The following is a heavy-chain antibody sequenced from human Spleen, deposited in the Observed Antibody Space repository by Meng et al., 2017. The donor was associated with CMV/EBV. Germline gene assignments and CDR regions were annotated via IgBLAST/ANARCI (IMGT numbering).Heavy chain of an antibody. Sequence: GGSLRLSCAASGFTFKYAAMNWVRHSPGRGLEWVSGISWHSTNIGYADSVKGRFTISRDNARNSLYLQMNNLKTEDTALYYCIKEYSTSGHFQSWGQGVLVTVSS. CDR3: IKEYSTSGHFQS. CDR2: ISWHSTNI. J-gene: IGHJ4*02. V-gene: IGHV3-9*01. CDR1: GFTFKYAA. D-gene: IGHD6-13*01.